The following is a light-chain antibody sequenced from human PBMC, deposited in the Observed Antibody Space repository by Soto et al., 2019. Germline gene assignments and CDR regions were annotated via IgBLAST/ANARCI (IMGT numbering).Light chain of an antibody. Sequence: QSALTQPPSASGSPGQSVTISCTGTSSDIGVYNSVSWYQHHPGKAPKLMIYEVTQRPSGVPDRFSGSKSGNTASLTVSGLQAEDEADYYCSLYRGDSLVFGGGTKLTVL. J-gene: IGLJ2*01. CDR1: SSDIGVYNS. CDR2: EVT. V-gene: IGLV2-8*01. CDR3: SLYRGDSLV.